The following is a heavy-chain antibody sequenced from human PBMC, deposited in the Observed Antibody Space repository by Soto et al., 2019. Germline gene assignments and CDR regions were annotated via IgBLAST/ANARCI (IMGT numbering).Heavy chain of an antibody. Sequence: GGSLRLSCAASGFTFSSYGLHWVRQAPGKGLEWVSAISDGGSSQYYADSVKGRFTVSRDNSKNTLYLQMNSLRAKDTAVYYCAITTTVTTVSYYYGMDVWGQGTTVTVSS. CDR1: GFTFSSYG. V-gene: IGHV3-23*01. D-gene: IGHD4-17*01. CDR2: ISDGGSSQ. CDR3: AITTTVTTVSYYYGMDV. J-gene: IGHJ6*02.